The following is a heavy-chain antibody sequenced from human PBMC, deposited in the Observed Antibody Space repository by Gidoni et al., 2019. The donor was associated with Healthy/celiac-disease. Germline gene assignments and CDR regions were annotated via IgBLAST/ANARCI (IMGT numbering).Heavy chain of an antibody. V-gene: IGHV3-30-3*01. CDR3: ARDEYYDFWSGYYGYYYMDV. CDR1: GFTFSSYA. J-gene: IGHJ6*03. CDR2: ISYDGSNK. Sequence: QVQLVESGGGLVQPGRSLRLSCAASGFTFSSYALHWVRQAPGKGLEWVAVISYDGSNKYYADSVKGRFTISRDNSKNTLYLQMNSLRAEDTAVYYCARDEYYDFWSGYYGYYYMDVWGKGTTVTVSS. D-gene: IGHD3-3*01.